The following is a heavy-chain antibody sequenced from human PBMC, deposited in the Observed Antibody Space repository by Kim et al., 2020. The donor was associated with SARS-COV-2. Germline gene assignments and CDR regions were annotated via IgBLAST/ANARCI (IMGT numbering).Heavy chain of an antibody. CDR1: GYTLTEVA. V-gene: IGHV1-24*01. Sequence: ASVKVSCKVPGYTLTEVAIHWVRQAPGKGLEWLGGFDPEDDGKIVYAQKFQGRVTMTEDTSSDTAYMELSSLRSEDTAVYYCATGAVAGTLKDNFYMDVW. D-gene: IGHD6-19*01. CDR3: ATGAVAGTLKDNFYMDV. CDR2: FDPEDDGKI. J-gene: IGHJ6*03.